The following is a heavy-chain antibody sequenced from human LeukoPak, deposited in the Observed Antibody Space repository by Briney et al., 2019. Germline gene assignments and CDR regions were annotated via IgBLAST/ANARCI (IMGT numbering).Heavy chain of an antibody. CDR2: ISGSGGST. CDR1: GFTFSSYA. D-gene: IGHD1-26*01. J-gene: IGHJ4*02. V-gene: IGHV3-23*01. Sequence: GGSLRLSCAASGFTFSSYAMSWVRQAPGKGLEWVSAISGSGGSTYYADSVKGRFTISRDNSKNTLYLQMNTLRAEDTAVYYCAKAPGIRGGATFSFDYWGQGTLVTVSS. CDR3: AKAPGIRGGATFSFDY.